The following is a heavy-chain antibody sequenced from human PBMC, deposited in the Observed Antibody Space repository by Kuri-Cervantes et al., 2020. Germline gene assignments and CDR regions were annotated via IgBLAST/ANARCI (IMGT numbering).Heavy chain of an antibody. CDR2: ISTGSGTI. CDR3: ARVRATLDY. Sequence: GGSLRLSCAASGFTFTSYGMNWARQTPGKGLEWPSYISTGSGTIYYADSVRGRFTISRDDAKNTLYLQMNSLRAEDTAVYYCARVRATLDYWGQGTLVTDSS. V-gene: IGHV3-48*01. D-gene: IGHD1-26*01. J-gene: IGHJ4*02. CDR1: GFTFTSYG.